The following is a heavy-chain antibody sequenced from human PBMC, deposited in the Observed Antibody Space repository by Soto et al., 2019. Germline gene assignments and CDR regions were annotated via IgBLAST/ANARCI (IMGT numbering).Heavy chain of an antibody. CDR1: GFTFSSYW. CDR3: ARDHASTTIPNY. J-gene: IGHJ4*02. D-gene: IGHD4-17*01. V-gene: IGHV3-7*04. CDR2: IKQDGSEK. Sequence: EVQLVESGGGLVQPGGSLRLSCVASGFTFSSYWMSWVRQAPGKGLEWVANIKQDGSEKYYVDSVKGRFTISRDNAKNSLYLQMTSLRAGDTAVYYCARDHASTTIPNYWGQGILVTVSS.